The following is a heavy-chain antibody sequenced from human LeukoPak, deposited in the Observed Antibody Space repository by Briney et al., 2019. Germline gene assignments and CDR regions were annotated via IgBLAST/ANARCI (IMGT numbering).Heavy chain of an antibody. CDR2: INSDGINT. D-gene: IGHD3-22*01. V-gene: IGHV3-74*01. J-gene: IGHJ5*02. Sequence: GGSLRLSCAASGFTVSSNYMSWVRQAPGKGLVWVSRINSDGINTSYADSVKGRFTISRDNAKNTLNLRMNSLRAEDTAVYYCARDLGQYYDTSDNWFDPWGQGTLVTVSS. CDR1: GFTVSSNY. CDR3: ARDLGQYYDTSDNWFDP.